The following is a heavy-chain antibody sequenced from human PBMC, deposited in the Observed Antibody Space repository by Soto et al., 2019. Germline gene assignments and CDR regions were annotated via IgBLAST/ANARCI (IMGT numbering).Heavy chain of an antibody. CDR2: IYYSGST. Sequence: PSETLSLTCTVSGGSISSGGYYWSWIRQHPGKGLEWIGYIYYSGSTYYNPSLKSRVTISVDTSKNQFSLKLSSVTAADTAVYYCARDHNYYGSGSRHNYYGMDVWGQGTTVTVSS. CDR1: GGSISSGGYY. CDR3: ARDHNYYGSGSRHNYYGMDV. V-gene: IGHV4-31*03. D-gene: IGHD3-10*01. J-gene: IGHJ6*02.